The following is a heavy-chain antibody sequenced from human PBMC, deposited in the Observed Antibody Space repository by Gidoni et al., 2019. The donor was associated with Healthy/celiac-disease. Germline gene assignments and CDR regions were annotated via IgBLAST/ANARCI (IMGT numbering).Heavy chain of an antibody. CDR1: GGSISSYY. CDR2: IYYSGST. Sequence: QVQLQESDPGLVKPSETLSLTCTVSGGSISSYYWSWIRQPPGKGLEWIGYIYYSGSTNYNPSLKSRVTISVDTSKNQFSLKLSSVTAADTAVYYCARGAYYYDSSGYFDYWGQGTLVTVSS. CDR3: ARGAYYYDSSGYFDY. D-gene: IGHD3-22*01. J-gene: IGHJ4*02. V-gene: IGHV4-59*08.